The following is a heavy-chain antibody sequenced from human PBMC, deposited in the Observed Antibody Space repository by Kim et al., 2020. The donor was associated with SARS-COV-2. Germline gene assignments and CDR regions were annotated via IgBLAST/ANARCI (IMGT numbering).Heavy chain of an antibody. CDR2: VDKSGAIT. D-gene: IGHD1-1*01. CDR3: AKGRWRSDY. J-gene: IGHJ4*02. CDR1: GFTFSSYT. Sequence: GGSLRLSCAVSGFTFSSYTMSWVRQAPGKGLEWVSTVDKSGAITSYADSVKGRSTTSRDNSKNKLYLQMNILRVEATAVYYAAKGRWRSDYWGEET. V-gene: IGHV3-23*01.